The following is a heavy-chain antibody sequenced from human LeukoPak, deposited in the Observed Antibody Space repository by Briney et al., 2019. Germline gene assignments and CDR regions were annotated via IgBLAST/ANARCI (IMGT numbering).Heavy chain of an antibody. J-gene: IGHJ4*02. V-gene: IGHV3-30-3*01. Sequence: PGGSLRLSCAASGFTFSSYAMHWVRQAPGKGLEWVAVISYDGSNKYYADSVEGRFTISRDNSKSTLYLQMNSLRAEDTAVYYCARGRIVATIGYWGQGTLVTVSS. CDR1: GFTFSSYA. CDR3: ARGRIVATIGY. D-gene: IGHD5-12*01. CDR2: ISYDGSNK.